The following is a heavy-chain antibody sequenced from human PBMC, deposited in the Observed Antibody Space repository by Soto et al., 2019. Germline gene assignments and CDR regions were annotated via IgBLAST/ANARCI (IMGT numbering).Heavy chain of an antibody. D-gene: IGHD6-6*01. CDR2: MNPNSGNT. J-gene: IGHJ6*02. Sequence: VASVKVSCKASGYTFTSYDINWVRQATGQGLEWMGWMNPNSGNTGYAQKFQGRVTMTRNTSISTAYMELSSLRSEDTAVYYCAREGSYSSSSHYYYYGMDVWGQGTTVTVSS. CDR3: AREGSYSSSSHYYYYGMDV. V-gene: IGHV1-8*01. CDR1: GYTFTSYD.